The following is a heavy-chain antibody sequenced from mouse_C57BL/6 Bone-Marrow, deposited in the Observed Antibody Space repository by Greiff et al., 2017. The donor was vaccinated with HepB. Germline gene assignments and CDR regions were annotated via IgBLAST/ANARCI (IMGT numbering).Heavy chain of an antibody. Sequence: QVQLQQPGAELVKPGASVKLSCKASGYTFTSYWMHWVKQRPGRGLEWIGRIDPNSGGTKYNEKFKSKATLTVDKPSSAAYMQLSSLTSEDSAVYYCARRSPTEGFAYWGKGTLVTVAA. CDR3: ARRSPTEGFAY. CDR1: GYTFTSYW. CDR2: IDPNSGGT. V-gene: IGHV1-72*01. J-gene: IGHJ3*01. D-gene: IGHD4-1*02.